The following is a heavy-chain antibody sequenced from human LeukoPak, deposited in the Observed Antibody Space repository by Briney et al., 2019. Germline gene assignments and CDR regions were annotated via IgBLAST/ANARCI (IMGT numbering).Heavy chain of an antibody. CDR2: ISSSSSYI. Sequence: GGSLRLSCAASGFTFSSYSRNWFRQAPGKGLGWVSSISSSSSYIYYADSVKGRFTISRDNAKNSLYLQMNSLRDEDSAAYYCARVYLERLTAGYFDHWGQGTWVTVSP. CDR1: GFTFSSYS. J-gene: IGHJ4*02. V-gene: IGHV3-21*01. D-gene: IGHD2-8*01. CDR3: ARVYLERLTAGYFDH.